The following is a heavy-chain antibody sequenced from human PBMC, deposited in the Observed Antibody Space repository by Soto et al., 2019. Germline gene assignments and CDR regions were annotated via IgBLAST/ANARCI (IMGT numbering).Heavy chain of an antibody. D-gene: IGHD2-15*01. CDR1: GFTFSSYG. J-gene: IGHJ4*02. CDR3: AKLPIH. Sequence: QVQLVESGGGVVQPGRSLRLSCAASGFTFSSYGMHWVRQAPGKGLEWVAVISYDGSNKYYADSVKGRFTISRDNSKNKLYLQMNSQRAEDTAVYYCAKLPIHWGPVTLVTVSS. CDR2: ISYDGSNK. V-gene: IGHV3-30*18.